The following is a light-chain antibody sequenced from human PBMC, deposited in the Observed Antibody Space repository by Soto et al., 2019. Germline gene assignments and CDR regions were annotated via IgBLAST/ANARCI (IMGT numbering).Light chain of an antibody. V-gene: IGLV1-40*01. CDR2: GNS. Sequence: PSVSGAPGQRVTISCAGSSSHIGATYDIHWYQQLPGAAPRLLIYGNSNRPSGVPDRFAGSKSGTSASLAIIGLRVEDEGIYYCQAFDNSLSASGVFGGGTKVTVL. J-gene: IGLJ3*02. CDR1: SSHIGATYD. CDR3: QAFDNSLSASGV.